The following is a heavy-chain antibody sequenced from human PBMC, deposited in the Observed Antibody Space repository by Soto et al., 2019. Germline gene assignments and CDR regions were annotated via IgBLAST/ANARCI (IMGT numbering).Heavy chain of an antibody. D-gene: IGHD3-10*01. J-gene: IGHJ4*02. CDR2: LYPGDSDS. V-gene: IGHV5-51*01. Sequence: PGESLKISCKGSGYGFASYWIAWVRQMPGKGLEWMGILYPGDSDSRYSPSFQGQVTFSADKSINTAYLQWSSLKASDTAMYYCARQPPENFYGSGSYCDYWGQGTLVTVSS. CDR3: ARQPPENFYGSGSYCDY. CDR1: GYGFASYW.